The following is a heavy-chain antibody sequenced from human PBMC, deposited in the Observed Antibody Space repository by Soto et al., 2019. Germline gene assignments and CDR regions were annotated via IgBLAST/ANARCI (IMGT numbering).Heavy chain of an antibody. Sequence: SETLSLTCAVSGGSMSSGGYSWSWIRQPPGKGLEWIGYIYHSGSTYYNPSLKSRVTISVDRSKNQFSLKLSSVTAADTAVYHCARVPGPWGQGTLVTVSS. D-gene: IGHD3-10*01. CDR2: IYHSGST. J-gene: IGHJ5*02. V-gene: IGHV4-30-2*01. CDR3: ARVPGP. CDR1: GGSMSSGGYS.